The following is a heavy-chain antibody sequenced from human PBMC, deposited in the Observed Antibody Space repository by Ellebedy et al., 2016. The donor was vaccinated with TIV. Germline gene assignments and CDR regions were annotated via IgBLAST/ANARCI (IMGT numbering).Heavy chain of an antibody. J-gene: IGHJ4*02. CDR3: AREGPGYDY. V-gene: IGHV4-39*02. D-gene: IGHD3-9*01. CDR2: ISYSGYT. CDR1: GGSISSSNYY. Sequence: SETLSLXXTVSGGSISSSNYYWGWIRQPPGKGLEWIGIISYSGYTYYNPSLQSRVTISVDTSKNQLSLKLSSLTPEDTAVYYCAREGPGYDYWGQGTLVTVSS.